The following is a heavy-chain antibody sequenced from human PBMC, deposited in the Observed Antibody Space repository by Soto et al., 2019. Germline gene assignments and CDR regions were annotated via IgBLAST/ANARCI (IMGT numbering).Heavy chain of an antibody. Sequence: ASVKVSCKASGYTFTSCGISWVRQAPGQGLEWMGWISAYNGNTNYAQKLQGRVTMTTDTSTSTAYMELRSLRSDDTAVYYCAREGAVAGTWAYYYYYGMDVWGQGTTVTVSS. J-gene: IGHJ6*02. D-gene: IGHD6-19*01. V-gene: IGHV1-18*04. CDR1: GYTFTSCG. CDR2: ISAYNGNT. CDR3: AREGAVAGTWAYYYYYGMDV.